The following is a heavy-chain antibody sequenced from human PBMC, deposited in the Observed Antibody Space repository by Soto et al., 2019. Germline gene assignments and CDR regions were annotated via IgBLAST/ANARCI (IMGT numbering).Heavy chain of an antibody. CDR2: IRNKANSYAT. Sequence: EVQLVESGGGLVQPGGSPKLSCVASGFTFSGSSMHWVRQASGKGLEWVGRIRNKANSYATAYAASVKGRFTISRDDSNNTAYLQMNSLITEDTAVYYCTSHAPEDMIRKWGQGTLVTVSS. CDR3: TSHAPEDMIRK. CDR1: GFTFSGSS. J-gene: IGHJ4*02. V-gene: IGHV3-73*02. D-gene: IGHD2-15*01.